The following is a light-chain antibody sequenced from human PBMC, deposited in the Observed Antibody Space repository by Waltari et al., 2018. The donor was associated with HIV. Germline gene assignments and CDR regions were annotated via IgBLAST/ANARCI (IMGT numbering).Light chain of an antibody. V-gene: IGLV3-25*03. CDR3: LSADSSGTYV. CDR2: KNT. J-gene: IGLJ1*01. Sequence: SSELTQPPSVSVSPGQTAIITCSGDASPKPYTHWFQQKAGQAPVVVIHKNTERPSGIPERFSASRSGTTVTLTIPGVQTDDEADYYCLSADSSGTYVFGPGTTVTVL. CDR1: ASPKPY.